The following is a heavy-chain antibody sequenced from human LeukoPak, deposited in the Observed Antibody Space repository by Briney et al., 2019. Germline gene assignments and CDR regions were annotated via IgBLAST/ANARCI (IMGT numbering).Heavy chain of an antibody. V-gene: IGHV3-74*01. J-gene: IGHJ4*02. D-gene: IGHD6-25*01. Sequence: GGSLRLSCAASGFTFSSYWMHWVRQAPGKGLVWVSRIITDGSTTNYADSVKGRFTISRDNAENTLYLQMNSLRAEDTAVYYCARGSPAAVWGQGALVTVSS. CDR3: ARGSPAAV. CDR2: IITDGSTT. CDR1: GFTFSSYW.